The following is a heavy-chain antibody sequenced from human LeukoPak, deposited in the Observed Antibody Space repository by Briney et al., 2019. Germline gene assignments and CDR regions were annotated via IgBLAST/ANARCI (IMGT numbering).Heavy chain of an antibody. CDR3: ARDPGYESWSPFWGGMDV. Sequence: GGSLRLSCAASGFTLSSSWMHWVRQAPGKGLVWVSRITRDGSSTTYADSVKGRFTTSRDNAKNTLYLQMDSLRDDDTAVYYCARDPGYESWSPFWGGMDVWGNGTTVIVSS. CDR1: GFTLSSSW. V-gene: IGHV3-74*01. J-gene: IGHJ6*04. CDR2: ITRDGSST. D-gene: IGHD3-16*01.